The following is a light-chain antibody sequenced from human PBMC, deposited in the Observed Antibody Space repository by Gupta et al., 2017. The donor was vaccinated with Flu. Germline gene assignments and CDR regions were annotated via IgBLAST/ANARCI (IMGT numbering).Light chain of an antibody. Sequence: ATLSVSPGEGATRSCRASQSVRRKLAWYQQKPGQAPRLLIYGASTRDTGIPARFSGGGSGTEFTLTISSRQSEDFAVYYCQQYNDWPLYTFGQGTKLEIK. CDR2: GAS. CDR1: QSVRRK. V-gene: IGKV3-15*01. CDR3: QQYNDWPLYT. J-gene: IGKJ2*01.